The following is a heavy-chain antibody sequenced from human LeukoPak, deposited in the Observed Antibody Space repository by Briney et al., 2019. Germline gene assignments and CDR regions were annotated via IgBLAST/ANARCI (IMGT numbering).Heavy chain of an antibody. D-gene: IGHD5-24*01. CDR3: ARGPQRWLHNYAWFDP. V-gene: IGHV4-38-2*02. CDR1: GYSISSGYY. J-gene: IGHJ5*02. Sequence: SETLSLTCTVSGYSISSGYYWSWIRQPPGKGLEWIGEINHSGSTNYNPSLKSRVTISVDTSKNQFSLKLSSVTAADTAVYYCARGPQRWLHNYAWFDPWGQGTLVTVSS. CDR2: INHSGST.